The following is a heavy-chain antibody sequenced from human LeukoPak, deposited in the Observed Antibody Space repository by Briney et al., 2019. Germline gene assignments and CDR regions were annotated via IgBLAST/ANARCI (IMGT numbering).Heavy chain of an antibody. D-gene: IGHD2/OR15-2a*01. J-gene: IGHJ4*02. CDR3: AALSAFDH. CDR1: GFTFSSYG. CDR2: ISYDGSNK. V-gene: IGHV3-30*03. Sequence: TGGSLRLSCAASGFTFSSYGMHWVRQAPGKGLEWVAVISYDGSNKYYADSVKGRFTISRDNSKNTLYLQMNSLRAEDTAVYYCAALSAFDHWGQGTLVTVSS.